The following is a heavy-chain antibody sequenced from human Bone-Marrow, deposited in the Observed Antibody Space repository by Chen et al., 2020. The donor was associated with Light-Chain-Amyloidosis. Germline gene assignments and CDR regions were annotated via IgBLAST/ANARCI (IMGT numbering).Heavy chain of an antibody. CDR3: AKDISYDDILPGYPADAFDI. D-gene: IGHD3-9*01. CDR2: LSGSGGSR. Sequence: EVPLVESGGGLLQRGGSLRLSCAASGFAFSSYAMSLVRQAPGKGLEWVSTLSGSGGSRYYGDSVKGRLTIYRENSKNALLRKMNSLREEDTDVYYCAKDISYDDILPGYPADAFDIWGQGTMVTVSS. V-gene: IGHV3-23*04. J-gene: IGHJ3*02. CDR1: GFAFSSYA.